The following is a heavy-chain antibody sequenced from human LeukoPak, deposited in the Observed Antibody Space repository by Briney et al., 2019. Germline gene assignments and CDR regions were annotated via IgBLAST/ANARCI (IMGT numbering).Heavy chain of an antibody. V-gene: IGHV3-74*01. CDR1: GFTFSRDW. Sequence: GGSLRLSCAASGFTFSRDWIHWVRQVPGKGLVWVSRIDSDDGSTSYADSVKGRFTISRDNAKNSLYLQMNSLRAEDTAVYYCAREPRSFSYYDSSGYYMDVWGKGTTVTVSS. D-gene: IGHD3-22*01. CDR3: AREPRSFSYYDSSGYYMDV. CDR2: IDSDDGST. J-gene: IGHJ6*03.